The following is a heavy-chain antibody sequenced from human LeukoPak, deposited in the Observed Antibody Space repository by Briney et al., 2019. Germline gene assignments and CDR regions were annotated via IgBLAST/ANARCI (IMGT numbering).Heavy chain of an antibody. CDR2: ISSSRSTI. CDR3: ARGYNYDSTGYYARWDY. J-gene: IGHJ4*02. D-gene: IGHD3-22*01. CDR1: GFTFSSYR. V-gene: IGHV3-48*04. Sequence: GGSLRLSCAASGFTFSSYRMNWVRHAPGKGLVWVSYISSSRSTIYYAASVKGRFTISRDNAKNSLYLQMNSLRAEDTAVYYCARGYNYDSTGYYARWDYWGQGTMVTVSS.